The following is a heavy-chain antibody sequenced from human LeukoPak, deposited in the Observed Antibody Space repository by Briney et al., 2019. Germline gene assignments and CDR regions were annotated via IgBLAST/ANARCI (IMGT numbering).Heavy chain of an antibody. CDR2: ISNSGDAT. CDR1: GFIFRTYS. CDR3: AKGQIDRSDRFAY. V-gene: IGHV3-23*01. D-gene: IGHD2-21*01. Sequence: GGSLRLSCVTSGFIFRTYSMTWVRPAPGKGLEWVSIISNSGDATFYADSVKGRFTISRDNSKNTVYLQMDSLRADETAVYYCAKGQIDRSDRFAYWGQGTLVTVSS. J-gene: IGHJ4*02.